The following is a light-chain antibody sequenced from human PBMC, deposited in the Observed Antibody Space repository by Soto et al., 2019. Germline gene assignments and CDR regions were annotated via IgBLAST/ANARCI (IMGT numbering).Light chain of an antibody. Sequence: DIQMTQSPSSLSASVEDRVIITCRASQSISNHLNWYQQKPGKAPKLLIYDASSLESGVPSRFSGSGSGTEFTLTISSLQPDDFATYYCQQYNSYRTFGQGTKVEIK. CDR1: QSISNH. CDR3: QQYNSYRT. J-gene: IGKJ1*01. V-gene: IGKV1-5*01. CDR2: DAS.